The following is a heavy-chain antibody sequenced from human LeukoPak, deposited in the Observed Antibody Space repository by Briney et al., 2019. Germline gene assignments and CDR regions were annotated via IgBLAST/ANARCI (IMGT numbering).Heavy chain of an antibody. Sequence: GGSLRLSCAASGFTFSSYSMNWVRQAPGKGLEWVSSISSSSSYIYYADSVKGRFTISRDNAKNSLYLQMNSLRAEDTAVYYCAKVVGATGDYWGQGTLVTVSS. CDR1: GFTFSSYS. D-gene: IGHD1-26*01. CDR2: ISSSSSYI. J-gene: IGHJ4*02. CDR3: AKVVGATGDY. V-gene: IGHV3-21*04.